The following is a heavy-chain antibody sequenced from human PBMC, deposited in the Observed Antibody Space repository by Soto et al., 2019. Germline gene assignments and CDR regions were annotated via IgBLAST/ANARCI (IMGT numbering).Heavy chain of an antibody. V-gene: IGHV1-18*01. J-gene: IGHJ3*02. Sequence: ASVKVSCKASGYTFTSYGISWVRQAPGQGLEWMGWISAYNGNTNYAQKLQGRVTMTTDTSTSTAYMELRSLRSDDTAVYYCARGNILTGYYFVGASGDAFDIWGQGTMVTVS. CDR2: ISAYNGNT. D-gene: IGHD3-9*01. CDR3: ARGNILTGYYFVGASGDAFDI. CDR1: GYTFTSYG.